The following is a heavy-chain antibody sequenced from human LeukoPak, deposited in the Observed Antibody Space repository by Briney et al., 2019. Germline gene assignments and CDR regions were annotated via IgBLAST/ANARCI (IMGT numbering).Heavy chain of an antibody. CDR3: ARDLEGYYDSSGSAPDAFDI. Sequence: SETLSLTCTVSGGSISSSSYYWGWIRQPPGKGLEWIGSIYYSGSTYYNPSLKSRVTISVDTSKNQFSLKLSSVTAADTAVYYCARDLEGYYDSSGSAPDAFDIWGQGTMVTVSS. CDR1: GGSISSSSYY. V-gene: IGHV4-39*07. CDR2: IYYSGST. D-gene: IGHD3-22*01. J-gene: IGHJ3*02.